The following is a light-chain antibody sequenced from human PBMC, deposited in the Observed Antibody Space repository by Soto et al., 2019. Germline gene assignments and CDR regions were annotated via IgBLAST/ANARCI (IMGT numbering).Light chain of an antibody. Sequence: DIQMTQSPSTLSASVGDRVPIACRARRSISPWLAWYQQKPGKPPKLLIYGASSLAAGVPSRFSGSGSGTDFTLTISSLQPDDFASYYCQQYSSSTTFGQGTKVDI. CDR2: GAS. V-gene: IGKV1-5*01. CDR1: RSISPW. CDR3: QQYSSSTT. J-gene: IGKJ1*01.